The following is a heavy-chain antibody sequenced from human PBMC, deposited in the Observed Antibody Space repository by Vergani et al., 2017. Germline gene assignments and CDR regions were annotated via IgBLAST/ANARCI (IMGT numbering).Heavy chain of an antibody. CDR2: INHSGRT. Sequence: QVQLQQWGAGLLKPSETLSLTCAVNGGSFSGYFWTWIRQPPGKGLLWIGEINHSGRTNYNPSLKSRISMSVDTSKNEFSLKLNSVTAADTAIYYCARARIVGASLAFDIWGQGTVVTVSS. D-gene: IGHD1-26*01. CDR3: ARARIVGASLAFDI. V-gene: IGHV4-34*02. J-gene: IGHJ3*02. CDR1: GGSFSGYF.